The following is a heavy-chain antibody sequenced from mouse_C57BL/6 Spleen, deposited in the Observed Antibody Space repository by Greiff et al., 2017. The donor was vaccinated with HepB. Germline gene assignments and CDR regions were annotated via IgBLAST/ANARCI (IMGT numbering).Heavy chain of an antibody. V-gene: IGHV5-4*01. CDR2: ISDGGSYT. J-gene: IGHJ1*03. D-gene: IGHD2-1*01. CDR3: AREDYGNWYFDV. CDR1: GFTFSSYA. Sequence: EVQLVESGGGLVKPGGSLKLSCAASGFTFSSYAMSWVRQTPEKRLEWVATISDGGSYTYYPDNVKGRFTISRDNAKNNLYLQMSHLKSEDTAMYYCAREDYGNWYFDVWGTGTTVTVSS.